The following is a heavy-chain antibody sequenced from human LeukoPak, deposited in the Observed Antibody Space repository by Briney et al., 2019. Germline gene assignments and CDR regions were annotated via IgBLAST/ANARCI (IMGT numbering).Heavy chain of an antibody. V-gene: IGHV3-23*01. D-gene: IGHD4-17*01. Sequence: GGSLRLSCAASGSTLSSYGMNWVRQAPGKGLEWVSGITGSGGSTYYADSVKGRFTISRDNSKNTLYLQMNSLRDEDTAVYHCAKDVSKTTLTSPFRYWGQGTLVTVSS. J-gene: IGHJ4*02. CDR3: AKDVSKTTLTSPFRY. CDR2: ITGSGGST. CDR1: GSTLSSYG.